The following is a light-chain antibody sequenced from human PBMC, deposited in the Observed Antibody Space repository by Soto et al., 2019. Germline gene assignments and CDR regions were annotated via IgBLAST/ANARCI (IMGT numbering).Light chain of an antibody. V-gene: IGLV2-8*01. Sequence: QSALTQPASVSGSPGQSITISCTGTSSGVGGYNYVSWYQHHPGKAPRLIIYEVVQRPSGVPDRFSGSKSGNTASLTVSGLQAADEADYFCKSYAGSNTYVFGSGTKLTVL. CDR1: SSGVGGYNY. CDR2: EVV. CDR3: KSYAGSNTYV. J-gene: IGLJ1*01.